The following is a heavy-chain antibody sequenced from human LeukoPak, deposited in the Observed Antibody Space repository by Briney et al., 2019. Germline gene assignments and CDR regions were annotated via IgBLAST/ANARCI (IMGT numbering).Heavy chain of an antibody. D-gene: IGHD2-2*01. CDR3: ARMVPAATEVSWFDP. V-gene: IGHV5-51*01. J-gene: IGHJ5*02. CDR1: GYSFTSYW. CDR2: IYPGDSDT. Sequence: GESLKISCKGSGYSFTSYWIGWVRQMPGKGLEWMGIIYPGDSDTRYSPSFQGQVTISADKSISTAYLQWSSLKASDTAMYYCARMVPAATEVSWFDPWGQGTLVTVSS.